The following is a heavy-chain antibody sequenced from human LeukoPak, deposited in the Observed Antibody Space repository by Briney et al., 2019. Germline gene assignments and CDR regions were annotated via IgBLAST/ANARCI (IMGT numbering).Heavy chain of an antibody. J-gene: IGHJ4*02. Sequence: SETLSLTCTVSGGSISGYYWSWIRQSPGKGLDWIGYIYYSGSTKYNPSLKSRVTISVDTSKNQFSLKLSSVTAADTAVYYCARSYYGSGRYGPQFDYWGQGTLVTVSS. CDR2: IYYSGST. CDR1: GGSISGYY. CDR3: ARSYYGSGRYGPQFDY. V-gene: IGHV4-59*01. D-gene: IGHD3-10*01.